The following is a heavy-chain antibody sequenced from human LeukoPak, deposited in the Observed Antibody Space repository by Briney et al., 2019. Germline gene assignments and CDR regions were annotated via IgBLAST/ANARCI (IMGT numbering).Heavy chain of an antibody. Sequence: GGSLRPSCEVSGFAFSSYVMSWVRQAPGNGLEWVSAIDSSGVTTQYADSVKGRFTIFRDNSKNTLYLQLNSLRAEDTAVYYCAKGDDFLADYRYRFDYWGQGTLVTVSS. J-gene: IGHJ4*02. CDR1: GFAFSSYV. CDR2: IDSSGVTT. V-gene: IGHV3-23*01. D-gene: IGHD3-9*01. CDR3: AKGDDFLADYRYRFDY.